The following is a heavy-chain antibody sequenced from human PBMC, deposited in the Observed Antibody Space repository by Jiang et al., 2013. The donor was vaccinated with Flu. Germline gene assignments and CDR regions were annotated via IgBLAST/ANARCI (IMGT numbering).Heavy chain of an antibody. CDR1: GGSISSSSYY. Sequence: GPGLVKPSETLSLTCTVSGGSISSSSYYWGWIRQPPGKGLEWIGSIYYSGSTYYNPSLKSRVTISVDTSKNQFSLKLSSVTAADTAVYYCARLRVTIPYWYFDLVGPWHPGHCLL. CDR3: ARLRVTIPYWYFDL. CDR2: IYYSGST. D-gene: IGHD3-10*01. J-gene: IGHJ2*01. V-gene: IGHV4-39*01.